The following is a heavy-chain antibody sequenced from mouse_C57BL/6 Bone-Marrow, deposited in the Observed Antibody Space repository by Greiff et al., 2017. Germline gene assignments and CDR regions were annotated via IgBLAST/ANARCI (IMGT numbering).Heavy chain of an antibody. Sequence: QVHVKQSGPGLVQPSQSLSITCTVSGFSLTSYGVHWVRQSPGKGLEWLGVIWRGGSTDYNAAFMSRLSITKDNSKSQVFFKMNSLQADDTAIYYCAKDYGSSYGWYFDVWGTGTTVTVSS. V-gene: IGHV2-5*01. CDR3: AKDYGSSYGWYFDV. CDR1: GFSLTSYG. D-gene: IGHD1-1*01. J-gene: IGHJ1*03. CDR2: IWRGGST.